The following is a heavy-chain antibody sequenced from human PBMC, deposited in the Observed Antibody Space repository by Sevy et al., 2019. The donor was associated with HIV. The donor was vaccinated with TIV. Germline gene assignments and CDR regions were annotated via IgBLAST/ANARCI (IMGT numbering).Heavy chain of an antibody. D-gene: IGHD2-21*01. CDR1: GFSYSSYG. CDR3: VKEGGGEGGDH. V-gene: IGHV3-30*02. CDR2: IQYDGSNK. J-gene: IGHJ4*02. Sequence: GGSLRLSCAASGFSYSSYGMHWVRQAPGKGLERVAYIQYDGSNKDYADSVKGRLTISRDNSKNTLDLQMNSLRVEDTAVYYCVKEGGGEGGDHWGQGTLVTVSS.